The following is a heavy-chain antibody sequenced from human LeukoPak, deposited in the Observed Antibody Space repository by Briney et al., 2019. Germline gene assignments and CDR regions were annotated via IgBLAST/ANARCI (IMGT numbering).Heavy chain of an antibody. D-gene: IGHD4-17*01. CDR2: IYTSGST. CDR3: ARAPDYGGYYYYMDV. J-gene: IGHJ6*03. Sequence: SETLSLTCTVSGGSISSYYWSWIRQPAGKGLEWIGRIYTSGSTNYNPSLKSRVTISVDTSKNQFSLKLSSVTAADAAVYYCARAPDYGGYYYYMDVWGKGTTVTISS. CDR1: GGSISSYY. V-gene: IGHV4-4*07.